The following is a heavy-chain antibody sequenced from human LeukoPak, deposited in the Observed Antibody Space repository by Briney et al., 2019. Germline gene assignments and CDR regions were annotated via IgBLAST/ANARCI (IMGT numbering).Heavy chain of an antibody. CDR2: ISYDGSNK. J-gene: IGHJ4*02. V-gene: IGHV3-30-3*01. CDR1: GFTFSSYA. CDR3: ARDRQLVLDY. Sequence: GGSLRLSCAASGFTFSSYAMHWVRQAPGKGLEWVAVISYDGSNKYYADSVKGRFTISRDNSKNTLYLQMNSLRAEDTAVYYCARDRQLVLDYWGQGTLVTVSS. D-gene: IGHD6-6*01.